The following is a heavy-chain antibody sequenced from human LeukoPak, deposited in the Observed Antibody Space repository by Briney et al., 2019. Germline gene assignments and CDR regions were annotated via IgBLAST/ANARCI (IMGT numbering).Heavy chain of an antibody. CDR2: ISGSNSYI. J-gene: IGHJ4*02. CDR1: GGSFSGYY. Sequence: PSETLSLTCAVYGGSFSGYYWSWIRQPPGKGLEWVSSISGSNSYIYYADSMKGRFTISRDNAKNSLYLQMNSLRAEDTAVYYCASLSSSFLVDYWGQGTLVTVSS. D-gene: IGHD6-13*01. V-gene: IGHV3-21*01. CDR3: ASLSSSFLVDY.